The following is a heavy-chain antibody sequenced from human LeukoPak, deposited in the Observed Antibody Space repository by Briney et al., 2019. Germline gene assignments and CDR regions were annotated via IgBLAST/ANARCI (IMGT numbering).Heavy chain of an antibody. CDR3: ARDSVASGSLDY. CDR2: IKEDGGRK. J-gene: IGHJ4*02. V-gene: IGHV3-7*01. Sequence: PGGSLRLSCAASGFTFSSYWMHWVRQPPGKGLEWVANIKEDGGRKHYVDSVGGRFTISRDNTKNSLYLQMNSLRAEDTPVYYCARDSVASGSLDYWGQGALVTVSS. CDR1: GFTFSSYW. D-gene: IGHD3-10*01.